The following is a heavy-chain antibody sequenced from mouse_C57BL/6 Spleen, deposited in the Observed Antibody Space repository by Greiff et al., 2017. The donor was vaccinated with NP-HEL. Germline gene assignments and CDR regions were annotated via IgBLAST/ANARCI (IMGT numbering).Heavy chain of an antibody. CDR2: IYPSDSET. CDR1: GYTFTSYW. V-gene: IGHV1-61*01. J-gene: IGHJ4*01. Sequence: QVQLQQPGAELVRPGSSVKLSCKASGYTFTSYWMDWVKQRPGQGLEWIGNIYPSDSETHYNQKFKDKATLTVDKSSSTAYMQLCSLTSEDSAVYSCARRSPLYYYAMDYWGQGTSVTVSS. D-gene: IGHD1-1*01. CDR3: ARRSPLYYYAMDY.